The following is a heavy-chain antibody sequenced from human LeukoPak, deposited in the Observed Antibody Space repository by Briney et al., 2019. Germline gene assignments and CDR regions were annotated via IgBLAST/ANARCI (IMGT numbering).Heavy chain of an antibody. CDR2: ISSSSSTI. CDR1: GFTFSSYS. Sequence: GGSLRLSCAASGFTFSSYSMNWVRQAPGKGLEWVSYISSSSSTIYYADSVKGRFTISRDNAKNSLYLQMNSLRAEDTAVYYCAREAAGDCWGQGTLVTVSS. D-gene: IGHD6-25*01. J-gene: IGHJ4*02. V-gene: IGHV3-48*04. CDR3: AREAAGDC.